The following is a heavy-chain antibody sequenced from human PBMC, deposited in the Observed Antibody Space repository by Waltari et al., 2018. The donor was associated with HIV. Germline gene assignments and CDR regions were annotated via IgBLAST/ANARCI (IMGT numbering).Heavy chain of an antibody. V-gene: IGHV3-33*01. J-gene: IGHJ4*02. D-gene: IGHD6-6*01. CDR3: ARGYSSSRWIPLYH. CDR2: FWSDGVEI. CDR1: GFTFTHFA. Sequence: QVQLVESGGGVVQPGTSLPLPCSVSGFTFTHFAIHWVRQSPGKGLEWLAVFWSDGVEISYADSVKGRFTISKDSSQKTLYLHLTSLRAEDTALYYCARGYSSSRWIPLYHWGRGTLVTVSS.